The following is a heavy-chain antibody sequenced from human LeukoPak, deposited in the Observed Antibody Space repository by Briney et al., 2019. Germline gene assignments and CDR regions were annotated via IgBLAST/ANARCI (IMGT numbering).Heavy chain of an antibody. V-gene: IGHV3-53*01. J-gene: IGHJ4*02. Sequence: GGSLRLSCAASGFTVITNDMTWVRQAPRKGLEWVSVLYSDGNTKYADSVQGRFTISRDNSKNTLYLEMNSLSPDDTAVYYCARGVEPLAANTLAYWGEGTLVTVSS. CDR3: ARGVEPLAANTLAY. CDR1: GFTVITND. D-gene: IGHD1-14*01. CDR2: LYSDGNT.